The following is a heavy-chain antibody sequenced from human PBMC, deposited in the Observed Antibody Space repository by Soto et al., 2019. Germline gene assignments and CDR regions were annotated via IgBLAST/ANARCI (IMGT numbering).Heavy chain of an antibody. D-gene: IGHD1-1*01. CDR1: GYTFTSYG. J-gene: IGHJ6*02. CDR3: ASDPGGGTGTLYCYFGMDV. V-gene: IGHV1-18*04. Sequence: ASVKVSCKASGYTFTSYGISWVRQAPGQGLEWMGWISAYNGNTNYAQKLQGRVTMTTDTSTSTAYMELRSLRSDDTAVYYCASDPGGGTGTLYCYFGMDVWGQGTTVTDSS. CDR2: ISAYNGNT.